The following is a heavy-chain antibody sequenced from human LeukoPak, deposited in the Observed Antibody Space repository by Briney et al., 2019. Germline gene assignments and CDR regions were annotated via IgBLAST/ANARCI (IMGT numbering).Heavy chain of an antibody. CDR1: GGSFSGYY. J-gene: IGHJ3*02. V-gene: IGHV4-34*01. CDR3: ARESGSLGFDI. Sequence: SETLSLTCAVYGGSFSGYYWSWIRQPPGKGLEWIGEINHSGSTNYNPSLKSRVTISVDTSKNQFSLKLSSVTAADTAVYYCARESGSLGFDIWGQGTMVTVSS. CDR2: INHSGST. D-gene: IGHD3-3*01.